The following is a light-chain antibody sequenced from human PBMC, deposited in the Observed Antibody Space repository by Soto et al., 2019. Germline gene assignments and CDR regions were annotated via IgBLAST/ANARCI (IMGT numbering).Light chain of an antibody. J-gene: IGKJ4*01. CDR1: HRIDTS. Sequence: DIQMTQSPSSLSASVGDRVTITCRASHRIDTSVNWYQQKPGKAPKLLIYEASSLQSGVPSRFRGSGSGTDFTLTISSLQPEDFATYYCQQSFSTPVLTFGGGTKVEIK. V-gene: IGKV1-39*01. CDR2: EAS. CDR3: QQSFSTPVLT.